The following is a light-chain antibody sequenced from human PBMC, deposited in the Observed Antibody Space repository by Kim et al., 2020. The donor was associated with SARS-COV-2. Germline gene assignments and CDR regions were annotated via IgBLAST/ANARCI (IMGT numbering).Light chain of an antibody. CDR3: QQYYRLPPT. CDR1: QDIRNS. CDR2: STS. J-gene: IGKJ4*01. Sequence: ASVGNRVTITCRASQDIRNSLAWYQKKSVKAPKLLLYSTSTFQSGTPSRFSGSGSGTDYTLTISSLQPEDFATYYCQQYYRLPPTFGGGTKVDIK. V-gene: IGKV1-NL1*01.